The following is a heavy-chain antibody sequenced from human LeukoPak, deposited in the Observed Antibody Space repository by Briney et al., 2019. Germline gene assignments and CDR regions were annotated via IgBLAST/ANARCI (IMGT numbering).Heavy chain of an antibody. J-gene: IGHJ6*03. V-gene: IGHV3-9*03. CDR2: ISWNSGSI. Sequence: GRSLRLSCAASRFTFDDYAMHWVRQAPGKGLEWVSGISWNSGSIGYADSVKGRFTISRDNAKNSLYLQMNSLRAEDIALYYCAKDRGDNYYYYYMDVWGKGTTVTVSS. CDR1: RFTFDDYA. CDR3: AKDRGDNYYYYYMDV. D-gene: IGHD2-15*01.